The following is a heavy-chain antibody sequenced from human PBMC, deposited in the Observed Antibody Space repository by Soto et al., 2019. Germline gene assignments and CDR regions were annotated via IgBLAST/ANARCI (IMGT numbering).Heavy chain of an antibody. CDR1: GGSISSYY. V-gene: IGHV4-59*01. CDR2: IYYSGIT. CDR3: ARGGGVYYFDY. J-gene: IGHJ4*02. Sequence: SETLSLTCTVSGGSISSYYWSWIRQPPGKGLEWIGYIYYSGITDYNPSLKSRVTISVDTSKSQFSLKLSSVTAADTAVYYCARGGGVYYFDYWGQGTLVTVSS. D-gene: IGHD2-8*02.